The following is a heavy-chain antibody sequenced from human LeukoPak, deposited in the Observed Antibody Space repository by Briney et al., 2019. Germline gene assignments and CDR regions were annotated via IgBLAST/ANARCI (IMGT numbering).Heavy chain of an antibody. CDR1: GYTFTSYY. CDR3: ARVGFRGRWLQLSLVY. CDR2: INPSGGST. J-gene: IGHJ4*02. V-gene: IGHV1-46*01. Sequence: ASVKVSCKASGYTFTSYYMHWVRQAPGQGLEWMGIINPSGGSTSYAQKFQGRVTMTRNTSISTAYMELSSLRSEDTAVYYCARVGFRGRWLQLSLVYWGQGTLVTVSS. D-gene: IGHD5-24*01.